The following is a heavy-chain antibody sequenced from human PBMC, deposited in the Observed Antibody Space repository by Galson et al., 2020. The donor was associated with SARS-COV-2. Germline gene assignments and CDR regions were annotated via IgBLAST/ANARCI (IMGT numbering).Heavy chain of an antibody. CDR2: INHSGST. CDR1: GGSFSGYY. Sequence: SETLSLTCAVYGGSFSGYYWSWIRQPPGKGLEWIGEINHSGSTNYNPSLKSRVTISVDTSKNQFSLKLSSVTAADTAVYYCARGIANCSGGSCYSRAGYYGMDVWGQGTTVTVSS. J-gene: IGHJ6*02. CDR3: ARGIANCSGGSCYSRAGYYGMDV. D-gene: IGHD2-15*01. V-gene: IGHV4-34*01.